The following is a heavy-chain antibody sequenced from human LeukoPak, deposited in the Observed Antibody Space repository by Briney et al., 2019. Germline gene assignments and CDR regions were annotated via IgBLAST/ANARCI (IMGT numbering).Heavy chain of an antibody. J-gene: IGHJ4*02. V-gene: IGHV3-11*04. CDR3: ARALDPTTVTRLGY. CDR1: GFTFSDYY. D-gene: IGHD4-17*01. CDR2: ISSSGSTI. Sequence: GGSLRLSCAASGFTFSDYYMSWIRQAPGKGLEWVSYISSSGSTIYYADSVKGRFTISRDNAKNSLYLQMNSLRAEDTAVYYCARALDPTTVTRLGYWGQGTLVTVSS.